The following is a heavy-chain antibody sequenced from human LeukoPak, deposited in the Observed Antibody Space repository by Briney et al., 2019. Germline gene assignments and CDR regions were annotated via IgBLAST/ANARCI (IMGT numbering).Heavy chain of an antibody. J-gene: IGHJ4*02. CDR2: IYYSGST. Sequence: PSETLSLTCTVSGGSISSYYWSWIRQPPGKGLEWIGYIYYSGSTNYNPSLKSRVTISVDTSKNQFSLKLSSVTAADTAVYYCARVTSGYSSSWYVYYWGQGTLVTVSS. CDR3: ARVTSGYSSSWYVYY. D-gene: IGHD6-13*01. V-gene: IGHV4-59*01. CDR1: GGSISSYY.